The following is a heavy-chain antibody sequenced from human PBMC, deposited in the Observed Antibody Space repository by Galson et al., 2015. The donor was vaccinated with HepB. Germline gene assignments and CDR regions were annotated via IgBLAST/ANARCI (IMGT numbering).Heavy chain of an antibody. Sequence: SVKVSCKASGGTFSSYTISWVRQAPGQGLEWMGRIIPILGIANYAKTFQGRVTITAAKSTSTAYMELSSLRSEDTAVYYCARWGGSSYSFDYWGQGTLVTVSS. CDR3: ARWGGSSYSFDY. J-gene: IGHJ4*02. CDR2: IIPILGIA. CDR1: GGTFSSYT. D-gene: IGHD5-18*01. V-gene: IGHV1-69*02.